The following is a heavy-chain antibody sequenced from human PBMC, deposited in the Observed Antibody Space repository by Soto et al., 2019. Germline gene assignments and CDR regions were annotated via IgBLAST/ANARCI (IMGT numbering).Heavy chain of an antibody. J-gene: IGHJ6*02. D-gene: IGHD2-2*01. CDR3: AADGGGRYCSSTSCYHADV. CDR1: GFTFTSSA. V-gene: IGHV1-58*01. CDR2: IVVGSGNT. Sequence: ASVKGSCKASGFTFTSSAVQWVRQARGQRLEWIGWIVVGSGNTNYAQKFQERVTITRDMSTSTAYMELSSLRSEDTAVYYCAADGGGRYCSSTSCYHADVWGQGTTVTVSS.